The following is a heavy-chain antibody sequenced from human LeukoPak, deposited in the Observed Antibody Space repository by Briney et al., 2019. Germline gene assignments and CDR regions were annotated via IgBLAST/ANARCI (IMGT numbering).Heavy chain of an antibody. J-gene: IGHJ4*02. CDR2: IYYSGST. CDR1: GGSISGYY. Sequence: PSETLSLTCTVSGGSISGYYWSWIRQPPGKGLEWIGYIYYSGSTNYNPSLKSRVTISVDTSKNQFSLKLSSVTAADTAVYYCARGSNEAAAGPPFDYWGQGTLVTVSS. CDR3: ARGSNEAAAGPPFDY. D-gene: IGHD6-13*01. V-gene: IGHV4-59*01.